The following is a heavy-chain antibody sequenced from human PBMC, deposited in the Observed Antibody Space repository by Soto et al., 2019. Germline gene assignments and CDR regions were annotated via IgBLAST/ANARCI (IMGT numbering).Heavy chain of an antibody. J-gene: IGHJ3*02. CDR2: IHYSGGLT. D-gene: IGHD3-16*01. Sequence: AASLRLSCAASGFTFISSSIGWVRQAPGGGVEGVSGIHYSGGLTYYADCVEGRFTISRDNSETTVYLQMNSLEVEYTVGEYWANVLSGERATVFQAFAIWGRGTMV. CDR1: GFTFISSS. CDR3: ANVLSGERATVFQAFAI. V-gene: IGHV3-23*01.